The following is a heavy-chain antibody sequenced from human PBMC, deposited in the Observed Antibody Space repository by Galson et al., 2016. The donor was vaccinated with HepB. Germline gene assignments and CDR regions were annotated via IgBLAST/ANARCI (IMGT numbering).Heavy chain of an antibody. Sequence: SLRLSCAASGFTFSNYAMTWVRQAPGKGLEGVSAITASGAVTYYADSVKSRFTLSRDTSKNTLYLQMNSLRVEDTAIYYCAKGGDGYIRYYDSWGQGTLVTVSS. V-gene: IGHV3-23*01. CDR1: GFTFSNYA. D-gene: IGHD5-24*01. CDR3: AKGGDGYIRYYDS. CDR2: ITASGAVT. J-gene: IGHJ4*02.